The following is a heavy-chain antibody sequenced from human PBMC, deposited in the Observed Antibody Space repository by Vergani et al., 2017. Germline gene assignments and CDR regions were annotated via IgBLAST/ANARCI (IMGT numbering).Heavy chain of an antibody. CDR2: ISAYNGNT. V-gene: IGHV1-18*01. D-gene: IGHD3-10*01. CDR1: GYTFTSYG. CDR3: AREPDYYGSRSYGSRNRFDP. J-gene: IGHJ5*02. Sequence: QVQLVQSGAEVKKPGASVKVSCKASGYTFTSYGISWVRQAPGQGLEWMGWISAYNGNTNYAQKLQGRVTMTTDTSTSTAYMELRSLRSDDTAVYYCAREPDYYGSRSYGSRNRFDPWGQGTLVTVSS.